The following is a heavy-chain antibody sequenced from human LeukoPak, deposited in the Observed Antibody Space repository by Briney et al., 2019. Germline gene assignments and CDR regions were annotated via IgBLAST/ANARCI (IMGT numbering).Heavy chain of an antibody. CDR2: IYHSGST. CDR1: DYSISNGFH. CDR3: ARHYTNYVSARNIRTNWFDP. D-gene: IGHD4-11*01. V-gene: IGHV4-38-2*02. J-gene: IGHJ5*02. Sequence: SETLSPTCTVSDYSISNGFHWGWIRQPPGKGLQWIGSIYHSGSTYYNPSLKSRVTISVDTSKNQFSLKLSSVTAADTAVYYCARHYTNYVSARNIRTNWFDPWGQGTLVTVSS.